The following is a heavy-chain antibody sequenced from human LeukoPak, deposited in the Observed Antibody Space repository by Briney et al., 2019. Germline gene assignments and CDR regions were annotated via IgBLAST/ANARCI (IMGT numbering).Heavy chain of an antibody. CDR3: ARDSSSSWYGFLDY. CDR2: INPNSGGT. V-gene: IGHV1-2*06. D-gene: IGHD6-13*01. Sequence: ASVKVSCKASGNTFTGYYMHWVRQAPGQGLEWMGRINPNSGGTNYAQKFQARVTMTRDTSISTAYMELSRLRSDDTAVYYCARDSSSSWYGFLDYWGQGTLVTVSS. CDR1: GNTFTGYY. J-gene: IGHJ4*02.